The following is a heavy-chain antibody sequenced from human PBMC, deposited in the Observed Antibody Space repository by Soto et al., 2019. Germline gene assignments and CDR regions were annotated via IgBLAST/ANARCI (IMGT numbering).Heavy chain of an antibody. Sequence: QVQLVQSGAEVKKPGASVKVSCKPSGYTFSTYPISWVRQAPGQGLEWVGWISTYNGKTNYGQKFQGRVTITTDTSTTTAYMDLRNLRSDDPAVYYCARVRVEAALGTFDQWGQGTLVTVSS. CDR2: ISTYNGKT. J-gene: IGHJ4*02. CDR3: ARVRVEAALGTFDQ. V-gene: IGHV1-18*01. D-gene: IGHD6-13*01. CDR1: GYTFSTYP.